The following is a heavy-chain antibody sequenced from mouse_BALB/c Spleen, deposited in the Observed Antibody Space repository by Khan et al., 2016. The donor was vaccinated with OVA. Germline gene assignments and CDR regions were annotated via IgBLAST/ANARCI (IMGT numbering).Heavy chain of an antibody. Sequence: VQLKQSGAELAKPGASVKMSCKASGYTFTSYWMHWIKQRPGQGLEWIGYINPTSGYTDYNQKFKDKATLTADKSSSTAYMQLNSLTSDDSAVYYCARDRIDYWGQGTTLTVSS. CDR2: INPTSGYT. V-gene: IGHV1-7*01. CDR1: GYTFTSYW. CDR3: ARDRIDY. J-gene: IGHJ2*01.